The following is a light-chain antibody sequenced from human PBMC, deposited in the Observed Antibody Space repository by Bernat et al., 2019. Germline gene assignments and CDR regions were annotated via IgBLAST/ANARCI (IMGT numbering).Light chain of an antibody. CDR2: DAS. V-gene: IGKV3-11*01. J-gene: IGKJ2*01. Sequence: EIVLTQSPATLSLSLGQRATLSCRASQSVNSYLAWFQQRPGQAPRLLIYDASNRATGIPARFSGRGSGTDFTLTISSLEPEDFAVYYCQQRRTWPQYTFGQGTKLEI. CDR3: QQRRTWPQYT. CDR1: QSVNSY.